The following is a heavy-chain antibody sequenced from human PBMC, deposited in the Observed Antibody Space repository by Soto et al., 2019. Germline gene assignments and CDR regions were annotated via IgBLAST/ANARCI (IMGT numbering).Heavy chain of an antibody. V-gene: IGHV4-30-2*01. Sequence: SQTLSLTCSVSIGSISRGGYSWSWIRQPPGKGLEWIGYIYHSGSTYYNPSLKSRVTISVDRSKNQFSLKLSSVTAADTAVYYCARGPNCFEPWGQGTLVTVS. CDR2: IYHSGST. J-gene: IGHJ5*02. CDR1: IGSISRGGYS. CDR3: ARGPNCFEP.